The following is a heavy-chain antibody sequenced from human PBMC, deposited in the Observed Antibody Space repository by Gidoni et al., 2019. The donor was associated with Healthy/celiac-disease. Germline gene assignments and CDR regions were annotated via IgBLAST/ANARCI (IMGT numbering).Heavy chain of an antibody. J-gene: IGHJ4*02. CDR2: IYYSGST. Sequence: QLQLQESGPGLVKPSETLSLTCTVSGGSISSSSYYWGWIRQPPGKGLEWIGSIYYSGSTYYNPSLKSRVTIPVDTSKNQFSLKLSSVTAADTAVYYCARVDFWSGYYRGGAFDYWGQGTLVTVSS. CDR3: ARVDFWSGYYRGGAFDY. CDR1: GGSISSSSYY. D-gene: IGHD3-3*01. V-gene: IGHV4-39*01.